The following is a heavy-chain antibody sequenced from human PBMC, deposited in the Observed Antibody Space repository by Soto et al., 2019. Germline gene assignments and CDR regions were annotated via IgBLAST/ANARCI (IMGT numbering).Heavy chain of an antibody. Sequence: ASVKVSCKASGYTFTSYYMHWVRQAPGQGLEWMGIINPSGGSTSYAQKFQGRVTMTRDTSTSTVYMELSSLRSEDTAVYYCARGDDSVVVSAAWYFDLWGRGTLVTVSS. V-gene: IGHV1-46*03. D-gene: IGHD2-2*01. CDR2: INPSGGST. CDR3: ARGDDSVVVSAAWYFDL. CDR1: GYTFTSYY. J-gene: IGHJ2*01.